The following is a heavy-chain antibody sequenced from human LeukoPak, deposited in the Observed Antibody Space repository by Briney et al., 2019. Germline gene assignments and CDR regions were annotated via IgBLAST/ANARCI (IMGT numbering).Heavy chain of an antibody. J-gene: IGHJ6*03. D-gene: IGHD5-18*01. CDR1: GGSISSHY. CDR2: IYYSGSN. V-gene: IGHV4-59*11. CDR3: ARDRVDTAMVGYYYYYYMDV. Sequence: SETLSLTCTLSGGSISSHYWSWIRQPPGRGLEWIGYIYYSGSNNYNPSLKSRVTISVETSKNQFSLKLSSVTAADTAVYYCARDRVDTAMVGYYYYYYMDVWGKGTTVTVSS.